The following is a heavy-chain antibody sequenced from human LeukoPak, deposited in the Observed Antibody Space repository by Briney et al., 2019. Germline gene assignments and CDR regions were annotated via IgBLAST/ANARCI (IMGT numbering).Heavy chain of an antibody. V-gene: IGHV3-23*01. D-gene: IGHD2-21*02. CDR1: GLTVGSNT. CDR2: ISGSGGST. CDR3: AKTLLAYCGGDCYSYYFDY. Sequence: GSLRLFCAPSGLTVGSNTMRWVRQAPGKGLESVSAISGSGGSTYYAASVKGRFTISRDNSKNTLYLQMNILRAEDTAVYYCAKTLLAYCGGDCYSYYFDYWGQGTLVTVSS. J-gene: IGHJ4*02.